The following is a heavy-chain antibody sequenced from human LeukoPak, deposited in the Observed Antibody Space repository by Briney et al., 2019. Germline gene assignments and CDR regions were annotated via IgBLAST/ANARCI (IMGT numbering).Heavy chain of an antibody. CDR1: GGTFSSYA. CDR3: ARASQRWLQFVDSFDY. Sequence: SVTVSFTASGGTFSSYAISWVRQAPGQGLEWMGGIIPIFGTANYAQKFQGRVTITADESTSTAYMELSSLRSEDTAVYYCARASQRWLQFVDSFDYWGQGTLVTVSS. J-gene: IGHJ4*02. V-gene: IGHV1-69*13. CDR2: IIPIFGTA. D-gene: IGHD5-24*01.